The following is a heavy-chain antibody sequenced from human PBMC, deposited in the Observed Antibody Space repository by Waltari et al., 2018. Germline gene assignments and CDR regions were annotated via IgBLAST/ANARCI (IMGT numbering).Heavy chain of an antibody. Sequence: EVQLLESGGGLVQPGGSLRLSCAASGFTFSSYAMSWVRQAPGKGLEWVSTIRTGGGSTYYADSVKGRFTISRDNSKNTLDLQMNSLRAEDTAVYYCAKYTQSSHEGNWGQGTLVTVSP. J-gene: IGHJ4*02. V-gene: IGHV3-23*01. CDR1: GFTFSSYA. CDR2: IRTGGGST. D-gene: IGHD3-10*01. CDR3: AKYTQSSHEGN.